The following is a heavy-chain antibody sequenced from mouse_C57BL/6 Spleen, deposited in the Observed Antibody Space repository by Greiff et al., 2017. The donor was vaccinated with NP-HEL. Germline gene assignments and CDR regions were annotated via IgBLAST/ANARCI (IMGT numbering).Heavy chain of an antibody. D-gene: IGHD2-5*01. V-gene: IGHV1-64*01. CDR1: GYTFTSYW. Sequence: VQLQQPGAELVKPGASVKLSCKASGYTFTSYWMHWVKQRPGQGLEWIGMIHPNSGSTNYNEKFKSKATLTVDKSSSTAYMQLSSLTSEDSAVCYCARPYYSNYDWYFDVWGTGTTVTVSS. J-gene: IGHJ1*03. CDR2: IHPNSGST. CDR3: ARPYYSNYDWYFDV.